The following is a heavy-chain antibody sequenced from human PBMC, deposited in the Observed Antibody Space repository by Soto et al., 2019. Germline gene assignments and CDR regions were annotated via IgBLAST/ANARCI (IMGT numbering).Heavy chain of an antibody. CDR3: ARDRKFGVAAAGIDY. Sequence: QVQLQESGPGLVKPSETLSLTCTVSGGSVSSGSYYWSWIRQPPGKGLEWIGYLYYSGSTNYNPSLKSLVTISVDTSKNQFSRKLSSVTAADTAVYYCARDRKFGVAAAGIDYWGQGTLVTVSS. CDR1: GGSVSSGSYY. V-gene: IGHV4-61*01. J-gene: IGHJ4*02. CDR2: LYYSGST. D-gene: IGHD6-13*01.